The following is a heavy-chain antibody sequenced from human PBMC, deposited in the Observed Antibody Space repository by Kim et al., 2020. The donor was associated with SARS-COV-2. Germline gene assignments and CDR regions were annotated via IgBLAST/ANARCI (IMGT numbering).Heavy chain of an antibody. D-gene: IGHD2-15*01. Sequence: GGSLRLSCAASGFSFSTYDMHWVRQATGKGLVWVSGIGVAGDTYYSGSVKGRFIIYRENAMNSLYLHMNGLRAGDTALYYCARCRGGSCSYYGLDVWGQG. CDR2: IGVAGDT. V-gene: IGHV3-13*01. J-gene: IGHJ6*02. CDR3: ARCRGGSCSYYGLDV. CDR1: GFSFSTYD.